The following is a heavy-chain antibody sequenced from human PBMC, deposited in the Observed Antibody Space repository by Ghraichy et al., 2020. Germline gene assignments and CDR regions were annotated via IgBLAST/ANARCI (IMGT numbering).Heavy chain of an antibody. CDR2: ISSSGDTT. V-gene: IGHV3-23*01. CDR1: GFTFSSYA. J-gene: IGHJ4*02. D-gene: IGHD1-1*01. CDR3: TKDGYGRGHTFDS. Sequence: GGSLRLSCAASGFTFSSYAMSWVRQAPGKGLEWVSLISSSGDTTHFADSVRGRFTVSRDNSKNTLYLQMSSLRAEDTAIYYCTKDGYGRGHTFDSWGQGTLVTVSS.